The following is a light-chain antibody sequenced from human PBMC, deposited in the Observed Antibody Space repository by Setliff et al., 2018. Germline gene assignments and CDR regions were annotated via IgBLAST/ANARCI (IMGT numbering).Light chain of an antibody. V-gene: IGLV2-11*01. Sequence: QSVLTQPRSVSGSPGQSVTISCTGTSSDVGGYHYGGDYYVSWYQQYPGKAPKLIIYNVNQRPSGVSNRFSGSKSGNTASLTISGLQAEDEADYYCNSYSRTKTVVFGSGTKVTVL. J-gene: IGLJ1*01. CDR3: NSYSRTKTVV. CDR2: NVN. CDR1: SSDVGGYHY.